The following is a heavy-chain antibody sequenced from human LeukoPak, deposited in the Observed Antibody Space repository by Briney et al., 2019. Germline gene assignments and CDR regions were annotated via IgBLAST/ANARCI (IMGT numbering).Heavy chain of an antibody. D-gene: IGHD6-19*01. CDR1: GYSISSGYY. J-gene: IGHJ4*02. Sequence: PSETLSLTCTVSGYSISSGYYWGWSRPPPGKGLEWIGIIYYSGSTYYNPSLKSRVTISVDTSKNQFSLKLSSVTAADTAVYYCARHLDSGWHHPFDYWGQGTLVTVSS. CDR2: IYYSGST. V-gene: IGHV4-38-2*02. CDR3: ARHLDSGWHHPFDY.